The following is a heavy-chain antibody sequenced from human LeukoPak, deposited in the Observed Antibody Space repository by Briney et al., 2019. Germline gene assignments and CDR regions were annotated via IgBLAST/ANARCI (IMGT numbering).Heavy chain of an antibody. CDR2: INAGNGNT. J-gene: IGHJ6*02. V-gene: IGHV1-3*01. CDR1: GYTFTNYG. CDR3: ASPAAIAPADPYYYAMDV. D-gene: IGHD6-13*01. Sequence: GASVKVSCKASGYTFTNYGIHWVRQAPGQRLEWMGWINAGNGNTKYSQKFQGRVTITRDTSASTAYMELSSLRSEDTAVYYCASPAAIAPADPYYYAMDVWGQGTTVTVSS.